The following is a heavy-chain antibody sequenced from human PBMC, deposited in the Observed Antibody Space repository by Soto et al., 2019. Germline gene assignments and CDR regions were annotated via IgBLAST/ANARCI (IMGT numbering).Heavy chain of an antibody. J-gene: IGHJ6*02. D-gene: IGHD3-22*01. Sequence: GTSVKRSCKAAGCTFSSDAISWVRQAPEQGLEWMGGIIPIFGTANYAQKFQGRVTITADESTSTAYMELSSLRSEDTAVYYCARTDSSGYYRNYYHGMDVWGQGTTVTVSS. CDR2: IIPIFGTA. V-gene: IGHV1-69*13. CDR3: ARTDSSGYYRNYYHGMDV. CDR1: GCTFSSDA.